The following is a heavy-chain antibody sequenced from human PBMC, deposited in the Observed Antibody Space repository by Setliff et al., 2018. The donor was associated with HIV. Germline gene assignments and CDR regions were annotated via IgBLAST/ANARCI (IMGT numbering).Heavy chain of an antibody. J-gene: IGHJ4*02. CDR3: ARQMTIPGVAVTPVDY. D-gene: IGHD3-3*01. CDR1: GGSIRSYY. Sequence: KPSETLSLTCTVSGGSIRSYYWSWIRQSPGKGLEWIGYVFYNGDTAYNPYLKSRLTISVDTSKSQFSLKLTSVTAADTAVYYCARQMTIPGVAVTPVDYWGQGALVTVSS. V-gene: IGHV4-59*08. CDR2: VFYNGDT.